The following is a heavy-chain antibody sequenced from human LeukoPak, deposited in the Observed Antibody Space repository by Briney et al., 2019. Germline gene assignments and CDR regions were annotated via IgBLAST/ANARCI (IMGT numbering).Heavy chain of an antibody. CDR1: GYTFTSYY. J-gene: IGHJ5*02. CDR3: ARDASDSDVEYEETNCLDP. CDR2: INPSGGCT. V-gene: IGHV1-46*01. D-gene: IGHD1-1*01. Sequence: ASVKVSCKASGYTFTSYYIHWVRQAPGQGLEWMGVINPSGGCTSYAQKFQGRVTMTRDTSMSTVYMELSSLRSEDTAVYYCARDASDSDVEYEETNCLDPWGQGTLVTVSS.